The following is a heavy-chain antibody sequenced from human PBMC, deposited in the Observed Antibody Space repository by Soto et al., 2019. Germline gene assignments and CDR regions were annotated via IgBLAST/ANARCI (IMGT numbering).Heavy chain of an antibody. V-gene: IGHV1-69*02. Sequence: QVQLVHSGAEVKKPGSSVKVSCKASGGTFSSYTISWVRQAPGQGLEWMGRIIPILGIANYAQKFQGRVTITADKSTSTAYMELSSLRSEDTAVYYCASIVSSSSYYYYYMDVWGKGTTVTVSS. CDR1: GGTFSSYT. J-gene: IGHJ6*03. CDR3: ASIVSSSSYYYYYMDV. CDR2: IIPILGIA. D-gene: IGHD6-6*01.